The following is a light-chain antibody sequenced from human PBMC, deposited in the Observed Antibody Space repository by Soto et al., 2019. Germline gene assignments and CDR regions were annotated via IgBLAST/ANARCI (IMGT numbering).Light chain of an antibody. J-gene: IGKJ5*01. Sequence: DVVMTQSPLSLPVTLGQPASIAVGSNQGLVHSDGIAYFNWFQQRPGRSPRRLIYKVSNRDSGVPARFSGSGSGTDFALKISRVEAEDVGVYYCMQGTHWPITFGQGNDWRL. CDR3: MQGTHWPIT. V-gene: IGKV2-30*02. CDR2: KVS. CDR1: QGLVHSDGIAY.